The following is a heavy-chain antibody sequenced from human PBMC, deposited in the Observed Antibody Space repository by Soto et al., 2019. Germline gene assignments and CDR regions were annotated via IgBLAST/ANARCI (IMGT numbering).Heavy chain of an antibody. Sequence: QVHLQQSGPGLVKPSQTLSLTCAISGDSVSSNSAAWNWFRQSPSRGLDWLGRTYYRSNWHNDYAVFVKSRITIYQDTSKNHFSLQLNSVTPDDTAVYYCARDTGSSWSTFDYWGQGTLVTVSS. CDR1: GDSVSSNSAA. CDR2: TYYRSNWHN. J-gene: IGHJ4*02. D-gene: IGHD6-13*01. CDR3: ARDTGSSWSTFDY. V-gene: IGHV6-1*01.